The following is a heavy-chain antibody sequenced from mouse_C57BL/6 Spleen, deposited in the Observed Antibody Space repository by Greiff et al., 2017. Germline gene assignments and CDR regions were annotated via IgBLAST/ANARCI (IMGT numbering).Heavy chain of an antibody. CDR3: SRYGYYEAESAMDY. CDR1: GYTFTDYY. J-gene: IGHJ4*01. Sequence: QVQLQQSGPELVKPGASVKISCKASGYTFTDYYINWVKQRPGQGLEWIGWIFPGSGSTYSNEKFKGQATLPVAKSSSVAYMLLRSLTPEDSVVYFCSRYGYYEAESAMDYWGQGTSVTVSS. D-gene: IGHD2-3*01. V-gene: IGHV1-75*01. CDR2: IFPGSGST.